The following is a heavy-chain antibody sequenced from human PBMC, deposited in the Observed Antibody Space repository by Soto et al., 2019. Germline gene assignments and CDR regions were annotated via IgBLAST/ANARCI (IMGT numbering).Heavy chain of an antibody. Sequence: QVQLVESGGGVVQPGRSLRLSCVASGFTFSSYPIHWVRQAPGKGLEWVTTISSDGNDKYYSDSVKGRFTTSIDNSKNTVDLQLNQLRVEDTAVYYCAKEGVADNYYYYGMDVWGQGTTVNVSS. D-gene: IGHD3-3*01. V-gene: IGHV3-30*04. CDR3: AKEGVADNYYYYGMDV. CDR2: ISSDGNDK. CDR1: GFTFSSYP. J-gene: IGHJ6*02.